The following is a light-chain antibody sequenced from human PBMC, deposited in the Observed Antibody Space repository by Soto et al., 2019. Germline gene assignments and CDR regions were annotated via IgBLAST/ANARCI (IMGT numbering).Light chain of an antibody. CDR3: SSYTRQYTPSYV. CDR1: SSDVGGYNY. V-gene: IGLV2-14*01. J-gene: IGLJ1*01. CDR2: EVS. Sequence: QSALTQPASVSGSPGQSITLSCTGTSSDVGGYNYVSWYQQHPGKAPKLMIYEVSNRPSGISHRFSGSKSGNTASLTISGRRAEDEADYYCSSYTRQYTPSYVFGTGTKVTVL.